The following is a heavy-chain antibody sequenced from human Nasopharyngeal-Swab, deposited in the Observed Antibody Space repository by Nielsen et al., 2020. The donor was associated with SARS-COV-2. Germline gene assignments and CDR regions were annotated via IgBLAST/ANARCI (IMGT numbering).Heavy chain of an antibody. CDR2: INHSGST. J-gene: IGHJ4*02. D-gene: IGHD3-22*01. V-gene: IGHV4-34*01. Sequence: WIRQPPGKGLEWIGEINHSGSTNYNPSLKSRVTISVDTSKNQVSLKLSSVTAADTAVYYCARDRGGPRDDSSGYLYYFDYWGQGTLVTVSS. CDR3: ARDRGGPRDDSSGYLYYFDY.